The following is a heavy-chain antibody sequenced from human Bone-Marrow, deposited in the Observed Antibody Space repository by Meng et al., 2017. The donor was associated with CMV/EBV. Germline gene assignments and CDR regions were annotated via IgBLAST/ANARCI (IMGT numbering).Heavy chain of an antibody. Sequence: CAASEFTFCTYAMHWVRQAPGKGLEWVAIISYDGRHKFYADSVKGRFTISRDNSKNTLYMQMNSLRVEDTAVYYCVRGASAGRYFDYWGQGTLVTVSS. D-gene: IGHD6-13*01. V-gene: IGHV3-30*01. CDR2: ISYDGRHK. CDR3: VRGASAGRYFDY. J-gene: IGHJ4*02. CDR1: EFTFCTYA.